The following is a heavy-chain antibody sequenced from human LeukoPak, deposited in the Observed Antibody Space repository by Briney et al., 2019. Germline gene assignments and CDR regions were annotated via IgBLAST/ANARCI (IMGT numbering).Heavy chain of an antibody. Sequence: GVSLRLSCAASGFTFSIYWMTWVRQAPGKGLEWGANINQKGSVQVYVDSAKGRFTISRDNAKNSLYLQMKSLRAEDAALYYCARDQGAPGDYWGQGTLVTVSS. CDR2: INQKGSVQ. J-gene: IGHJ4*02. V-gene: IGHV3-7*01. CDR1: GFTFSIYW. CDR3: ARDQGAPGDY.